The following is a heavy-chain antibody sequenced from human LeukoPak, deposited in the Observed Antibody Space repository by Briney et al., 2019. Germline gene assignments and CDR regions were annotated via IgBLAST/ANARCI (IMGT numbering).Heavy chain of an antibody. Sequence: ASVKVSCKASGYTFTSYAMHWVRQAPGQRLEWMGWINAGNGNTKYSQKFQGRVTITRDTSASTAYMELSSLRSEDTAVYYCATASSGSYYSPFDYWGQGTLVTVSS. D-gene: IGHD1-26*01. CDR1: GYTFTSYA. V-gene: IGHV1-3*01. J-gene: IGHJ4*02. CDR2: INAGNGNT. CDR3: ATASSGSYYSPFDY.